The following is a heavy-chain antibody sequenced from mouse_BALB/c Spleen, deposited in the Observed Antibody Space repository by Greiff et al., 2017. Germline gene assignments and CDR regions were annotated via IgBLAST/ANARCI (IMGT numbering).Heavy chain of an antibody. J-gene: IGHJ2*01. CDR3: ARPPGY. CDR1: GFAFSSYD. CDR2: ISSGGGST. V-gene: IGHV5-12-1*01. Sequence: DVKLVESGGGLVKPGGSLKLSCAASGFAFSSYDMSWVRQTPEKRLEWVAYISSGGGSTYYPDTVKGRFTISRDNAKNTLYLQMSSLKSEDTAMYYCARPPGYWGQGTTLTVSS.